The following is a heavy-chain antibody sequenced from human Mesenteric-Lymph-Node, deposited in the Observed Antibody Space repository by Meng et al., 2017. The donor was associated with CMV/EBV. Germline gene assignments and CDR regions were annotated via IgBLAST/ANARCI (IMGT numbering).Heavy chain of an antibody. J-gene: IGHJ4*02. CDR1: GFTFSSYS. V-gene: IGHV3-21*01. D-gene: IGHD3-9*01. CDR3: ARDRRHYDILTGYHDY. Sequence: GGSLRLSCAASGFTFSSYSMNWVRQAPGKGLEWVSSISSSSSYIYYADSVKGRFTISRDNAKNSLYLQMNSLRAEDTAVYYCARDRRHYDILTGYHDYWGQGTRVTVSS. CDR2: ISSSSSYI.